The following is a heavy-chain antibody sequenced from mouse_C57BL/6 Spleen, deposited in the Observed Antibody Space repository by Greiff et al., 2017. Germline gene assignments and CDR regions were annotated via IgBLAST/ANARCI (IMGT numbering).Heavy chain of an antibody. Sequence: QVQLKQPGAELVKPGASVKLSCKASGYTFTSYWMHWVKQRPGRGLEWIGRIDPNSGGTKYNEKFKSKATLTVDKPSSTAYMQLSSLTSEDSAVYYCARRGGTTPHYWYFDVWGTGTTVTVSS. CDR2: IDPNSGGT. CDR1: GYTFTSYW. D-gene: IGHD1-1*01. V-gene: IGHV1-72*01. CDR3: ARRGGTTPHYWYFDV. J-gene: IGHJ1*03.